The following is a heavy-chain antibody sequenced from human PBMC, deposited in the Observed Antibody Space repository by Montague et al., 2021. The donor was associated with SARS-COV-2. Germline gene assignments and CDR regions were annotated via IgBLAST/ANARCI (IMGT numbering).Heavy chain of an antibody. CDR3: ACHYSATLPAVY. D-gene: IGHD2-15*01. Sequence: SETLSLTCTVSGGSISSFYWSWFRQPPAKGLEWIGYISVSGSTNYNPSRTSRVTMSVDTSMDQFSLKVNSGTAADTAVYYCACHYSATLPAVYWGQGTLVTVSS. V-gene: IGHV4-4*08. CDR1: GGSISSFY. CDR2: ISVSGST. J-gene: IGHJ4*02.